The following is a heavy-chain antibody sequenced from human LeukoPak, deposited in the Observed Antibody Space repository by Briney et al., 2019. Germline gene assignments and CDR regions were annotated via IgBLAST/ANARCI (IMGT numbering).Heavy chain of an antibody. V-gene: IGHV3-33*06. CDR1: GSIFSSYG. D-gene: IGHD6-19*01. Sequence: PGGSLRLSCAASGSIFSSYGMYWVRQAPGKGLEWVAVIWHDGSAEFYADSVKGRFSISRDDSKNTVYLQMNSLRAEDTALYYCAKDNRGGWSGYFDQWGQGTLVTVSS. J-gene: IGHJ4*02. CDR3: AKDNRGGWSGYFDQ. CDR2: IWHDGSAE.